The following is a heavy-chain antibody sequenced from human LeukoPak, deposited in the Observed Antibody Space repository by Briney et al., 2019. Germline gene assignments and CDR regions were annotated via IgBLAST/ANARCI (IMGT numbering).Heavy chain of an antibody. CDR2: IYPGDSDT. V-gene: IGHV5-51*01. Sequence: RGESLKISCKGSGYSFTSYWIGWVRQIPGKGLKWLGIIYPGDSDTRYSPSFQGQVTISADKSISTAYLQWSSLKASDTAMYYCARPSGSSWLFDYWGQGTLVTVSS. J-gene: IGHJ4*02. CDR3: ARPSGSSWLFDY. D-gene: IGHD6-13*01. CDR1: GYSFTSYW.